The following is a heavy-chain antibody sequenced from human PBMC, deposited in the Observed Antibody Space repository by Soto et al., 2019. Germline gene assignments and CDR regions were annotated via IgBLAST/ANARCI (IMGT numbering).Heavy chain of an antibody. V-gene: IGHV4-59*01. CDR2: IYYSGST. Sequence: TSETLSLTCTVSGGSISSYYWSWIRQPPGKGLEWIGYIYYSGSTNYNPSLKSRVTISVDTSKNQFSLKLSSVTAADTAVYYCARDVTTMVRGVPLNWFDPWGQGTLVTVSS. CDR1: GGSISSYY. CDR3: ARDVTTMVRGVPLNWFDP. J-gene: IGHJ5*02. D-gene: IGHD3-10*01.